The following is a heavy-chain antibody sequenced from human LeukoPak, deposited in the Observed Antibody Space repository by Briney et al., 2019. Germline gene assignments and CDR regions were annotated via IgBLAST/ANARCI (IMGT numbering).Heavy chain of an antibody. Sequence: PGGSLRLSCAASGFTFSSHAMVWVRQAPGKGLEYVSGIGASGSSRYYSDSVKGRFTISRDSSKNTLDLQMNSLRAEDTAIYFCVRLSSSGYSSDNWGQGTLVTVSS. V-gene: IGHV3-23*01. CDR1: GFTFSSHA. CDR3: VRLSSSGYSSDN. D-gene: IGHD2-2*01. J-gene: IGHJ4*02. CDR2: IGASGSSR.